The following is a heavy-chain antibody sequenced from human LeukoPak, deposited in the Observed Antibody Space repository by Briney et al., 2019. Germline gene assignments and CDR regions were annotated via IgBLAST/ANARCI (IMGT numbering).Heavy chain of an antibody. CDR3: AKDPEKYGSGGIDYYFDY. D-gene: IGHD3-10*01. V-gene: IGHV3-30*18. CDR1: GFTFSSYG. CDR2: ISYDGSNK. J-gene: IGHJ4*02. Sequence: GGSLRLSCAASGFTFSSYGMHWVRQAPGKGLEWVAVISYDGSNKYYADSVKGRFTISRDNSKDTLYLQMNSLRAEDTAVYYCAKDPEKYGSGGIDYYFDYWGQGTLVTVSS.